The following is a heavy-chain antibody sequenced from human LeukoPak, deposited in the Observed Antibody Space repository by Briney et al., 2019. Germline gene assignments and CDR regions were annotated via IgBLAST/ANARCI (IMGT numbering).Heavy chain of an antibody. V-gene: IGHV1-8*03. CDR2: MNPNSGNT. CDR3: ARGYYDFWSGYLNWFDP. CDR1: GYTFTSYD. D-gene: IGHD3-3*01. J-gene: IGHJ5*02. Sequence: ASVKVSCKASGYTFTSYDINWVRPATGQGLEWMGWMNPNSGNTGYAQKFQGRVIITRNTTISTAYIELSSLRSEDTAVYYCARGYYDFWSGYLNWFDPWGQGTLVTVSS.